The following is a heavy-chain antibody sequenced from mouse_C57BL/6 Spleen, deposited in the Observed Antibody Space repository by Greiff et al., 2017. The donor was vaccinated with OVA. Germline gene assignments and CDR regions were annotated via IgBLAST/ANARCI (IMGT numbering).Heavy chain of an antibody. CDR3: ARSRYYGSSNAMDY. Sequence: LQESGPELVKPGASVKISCKASGYTFTDYYINWVKQRPGQGLEWIGWIFPGSGSTYYNEKFKGKATLTVDKSSSTAYMLLSSLTSEDSAVYFCARSRYYGSSNAMDYWGQGTSVTVSS. CDR2: IFPGSGST. CDR1: GYTFTDYY. J-gene: IGHJ4*01. D-gene: IGHD1-1*01. V-gene: IGHV1-75*01.